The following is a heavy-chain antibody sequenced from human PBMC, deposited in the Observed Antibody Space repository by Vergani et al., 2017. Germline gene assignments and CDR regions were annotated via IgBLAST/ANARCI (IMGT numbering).Heavy chain of an antibody. Sequence: EVQLVESGGGLVPPGRSLRLSCAASGFSFGDYAMTWVRQAPGKGLVWVAFIRNKAYGGTTEYAASAKGRFTISRDDSKRLAYLQLSGLKTEDTAVYFCSRGRGYSFGYSDYWGQGTLVTVSS. V-gene: IGHV3-49*04. CDR2: IRNKAYGGTT. CDR1: GFSFGDYA. J-gene: IGHJ4*02. D-gene: IGHD5-18*01. CDR3: SRGRGYSFGYSDY.